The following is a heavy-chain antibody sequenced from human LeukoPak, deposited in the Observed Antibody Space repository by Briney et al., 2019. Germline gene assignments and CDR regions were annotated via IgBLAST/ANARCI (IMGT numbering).Heavy chain of an antibody. J-gene: IGHJ6*03. Sequence: ASVKVSCKASGGTFSSYAISWVRQAPGQGLEWMGGIIPIFGTANYAQKFQGRVTITTDESTSTAYMELSSLRSEDTAVYYCARVVPATNSYYMDVRGKGTTVTVSS. CDR2: IIPIFGTA. CDR3: ARVVPATNSYYMDV. V-gene: IGHV1-69*05. CDR1: GGTFSSYA. D-gene: IGHD2-2*01.